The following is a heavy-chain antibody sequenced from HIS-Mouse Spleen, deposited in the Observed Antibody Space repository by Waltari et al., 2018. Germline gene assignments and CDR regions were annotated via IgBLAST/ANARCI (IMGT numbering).Heavy chain of an antibody. D-gene: IGHD3-22*01. CDR1: GFTFSSYS. Sequence: EVQLVESGGGLVQPGGSLRLSGAASGFTFSSYSMNWVRQAPGKGLEWVSYISSSSSTIYYADSVKGRFTISRDNAKNSLYLQMNSLRAEDTAVYYCARYRGYYGDYWGQGTLVTVSS. CDR2: ISSSSSTI. CDR3: ARYRGYYGDY. J-gene: IGHJ4*02. V-gene: IGHV3-48*01.